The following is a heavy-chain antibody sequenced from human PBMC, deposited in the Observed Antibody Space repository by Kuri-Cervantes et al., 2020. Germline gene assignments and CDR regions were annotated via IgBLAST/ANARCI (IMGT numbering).Heavy chain of an antibody. CDR1: GGSFSGYY. V-gene: IGHV4-34*01. Sequence: SETLSLTCAVYGGSFSGYYWSWIRQPPGKGLEWIGEINHSGSTNYNPSLKSRVTISVDTSKNQFSLKLSSVTAADTAVYYCARRPTLASNYYGSGSYYRGALRSVGMDVWGQGTTVTVSS. J-gene: IGHJ6*02. CDR3: ARRPTLASNYYGSGSYYRGALRSVGMDV. D-gene: IGHD3-10*01. CDR2: INHSGST.